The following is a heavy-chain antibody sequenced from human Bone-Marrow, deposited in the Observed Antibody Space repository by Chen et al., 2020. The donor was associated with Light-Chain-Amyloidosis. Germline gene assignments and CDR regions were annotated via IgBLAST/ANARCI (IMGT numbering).Heavy chain of an antibody. J-gene: IGHJ4*02. CDR3: ARLPMTVMGTNYFDY. Sequence: QVHLVQSGAEMKKPGASVKVSCKASGYTFHTYYMQWVRQAPGQGLEWMGIINLISGDSYIAHKCRGRLTITRDTSTSTVDMELSSLRSEDTAVYYCARLPMTVMGTNYFDYWGQGTLVTVSS. V-gene: IGHV1-46*02. D-gene: IGHD4-17*01. CDR2: INLISGDS. CDR1: GYTFHTYY.